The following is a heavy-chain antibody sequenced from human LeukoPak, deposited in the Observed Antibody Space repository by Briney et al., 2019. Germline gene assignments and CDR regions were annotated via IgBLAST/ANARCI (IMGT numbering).Heavy chain of an antibody. Sequence: PGGSLRLSCAASGFTFSSYWMSWVRQAPGKGLEWVANIKQDGSEKYYVDSVKGRFTISRDNAKNSLYLQMNSLRADDTAVYYCARAQVDTAMPTGSWGQGTLVTVSS. J-gene: IGHJ5*02. CDR1: GFTFSSYW. V-gene: IGHV3-7*03. D-gene: IGHD5-18*01. CDR3: ARAQVDTAMPTGS. CDR2: IKQDGSEK.